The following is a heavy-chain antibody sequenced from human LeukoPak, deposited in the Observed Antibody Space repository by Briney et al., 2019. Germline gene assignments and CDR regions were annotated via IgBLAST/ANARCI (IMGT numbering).Heavy chain of an antibody. D-gene: IGHD2-8*01. V-gene: IGHV3-9*01. Sequence: GGSLRLSCAASGFTFDDYAMHWVRQAPGKGLEWVSGLSWNSNSIGYADSVKGRFTISRDNAKNSLYLQMNSLRVEDTALYYCVVLAMENYWGQGTLVTVSS. J-gene: IGHJ4*02. CDR2: LSWNSNSI. CDR3: VVLAMENY. CDR1: GFTFDDYA.